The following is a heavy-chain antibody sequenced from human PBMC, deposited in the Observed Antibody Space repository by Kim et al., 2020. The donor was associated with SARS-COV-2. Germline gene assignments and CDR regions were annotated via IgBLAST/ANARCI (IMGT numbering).Heavy chain of an antibody. CDR2: INSDGSST. Sequence: GGSLRLSCAASGFTFSSYWMHWVRQAPGKGLVWVSRINSDGSSTSYADSVKGRFTISRDNAKNTLYLQMNSLRAEDTAGYYCARDPPSDSYYGMDVWGQGTTVTVSS. V-gene: IGHV3-74*01. CDR3: ARDPPSDSYYGMDV. CDR1: GFTFSSYW. J-gene: IGHJ6*02.